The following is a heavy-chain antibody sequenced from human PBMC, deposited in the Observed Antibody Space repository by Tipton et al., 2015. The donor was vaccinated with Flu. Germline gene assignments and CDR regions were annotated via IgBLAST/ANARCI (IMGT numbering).Heavy chain of an antibody. CDR3: ARGGWEPHGGWFDP. CDR2: VHHAGST. CDR1: GDSIRSDYL. V-gene: IGHV4-38-2*02. D-gene: IGHD1-26*01. Sequence: TLSLTCSVSGDSIRSDYLWGWIRQPPGKGLEWIGNVHHAGSTYYNPSLKSRATMSVDASKNHFSLNLNSVTTADTAVFYCARGGWEPHGGWFDPWGQGILVTVS. J-gene: IGHJ5*02.